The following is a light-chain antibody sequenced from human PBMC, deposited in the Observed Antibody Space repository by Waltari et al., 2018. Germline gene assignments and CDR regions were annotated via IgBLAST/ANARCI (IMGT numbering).Light chain of an antibody. Sequence: DIQMTQYPSSLSASVGDRVTISCRASQVIGSSLAWYQQKPGKAPKFLLFAASRLASGVPSRFSGSGSGTDFTLTISSLQPEDFATYYCQQYYLKPPTFDQGTKVEIK. J-gene: IGKJ1*01. CDR1: QVIGSS. V-gene: IGKV1-NL1*01. CDR2: AAS. CDR3: QQYYLKPPT.